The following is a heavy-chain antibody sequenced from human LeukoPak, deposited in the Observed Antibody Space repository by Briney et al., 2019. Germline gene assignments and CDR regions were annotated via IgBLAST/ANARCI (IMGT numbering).Heavy chain of an antibody. CDR3: VSQLGGTTFH. J-gene: IGHJ4*02. D-gene: IGHD1/OR15-1a*01. CDR1: GVSINTYF. V-gene: IGHV4-59*01. Sequence: LETLSLTCTVSGVSINTYFWSWIRQPPGKGLEWIGYVYYNGITNYNPSLKSRVSISLDTSKNQFSLRLNSVTAAETAVYYCVSQLGGTTFHWGQGTLVTVSS. CDR2: VYYNGIT.